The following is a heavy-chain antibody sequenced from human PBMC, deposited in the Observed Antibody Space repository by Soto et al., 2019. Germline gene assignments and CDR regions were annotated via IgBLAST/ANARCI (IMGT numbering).Heavy chain of an antibody. D-gene: IGHD1-26*01. V-gene: IGHV4-34*01. J-gene: IGHJ4*02. CDR1: GGSFSGYY. CDR3: ARGPGATRWYFDY. Sequence: SETLSLTCAVYGGSFSGYYWSWIRQPPGKGLEWIGEINHSGSTNYNPSLKSRVTISVDTSKNQFSLKLSSVTAADTAVYYCARGPGATRWYFDYWGQGTLVTSPQ. CDR2: INHSGST.